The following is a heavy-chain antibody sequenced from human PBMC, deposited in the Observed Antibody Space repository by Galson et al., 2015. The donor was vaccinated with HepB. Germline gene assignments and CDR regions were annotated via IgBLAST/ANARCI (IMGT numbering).Heavy chain of an antibody. Sequence: SLRLSCAASGFTFSSYSMNWVRQAPGKGLEWVSSISSSSSYIYYADSVKGRFTISRDNAKNSLYLQMNSLRAEDTAVYYCATESRIVGAKAHVWGQGTMVTVSS. J-gene: IGHJ3*01. V-gene: IGHV3-21*01. CDR2: ISSSSSYI. CDR1: GFTFSSYS. CDR3: ATESRIVGAKAHV. D-gene: IGHD1-26*01.